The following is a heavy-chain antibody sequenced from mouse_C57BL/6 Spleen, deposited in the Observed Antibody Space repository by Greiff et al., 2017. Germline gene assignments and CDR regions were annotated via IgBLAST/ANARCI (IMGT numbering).Heavy chain of an antibody. CDR1: GFTFSDYG. D-gene: IGHD1-1*01. CDR2: ISSGSSTI. J-gene: IGHJ4*01. Sequence: DVQLQESGGGLVKPGGSLKLSCAASGFTFSDYGMHWVRQAPEKGLEWVAYISSGSSTIYYADTVKGRFTISRDNAKNTLFLQMTSLRSEDTAMYYCARDGGSSPYYAMDYWGQGTSVTVSS. CDR3: ARDGGSSPYYAMDY. V-gene: IGHV5-17*01.